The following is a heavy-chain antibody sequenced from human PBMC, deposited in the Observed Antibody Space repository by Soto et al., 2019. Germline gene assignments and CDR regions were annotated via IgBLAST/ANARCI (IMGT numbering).Heavy chain of an antibody. J-gene: IGHJ4*02. Sequence: QVQLVQSGAEVKKPGSSVKVSCKASGGTFSSYTISWVRQAPGQGLEWMGRIIPILGIANYAQKFQGRVTIXXDXSXXTAYMELSSLRSEDTAVYYCARATSRGLRAFYFDYWGQGTLVTVSS. CDR1: GGTFSSYT. CDR3: ARATSRGLRAFYFDY. V-gene: IGHV1-69*02. D-gene: IGHD4-17*01. CDR2: IIPILGIA.